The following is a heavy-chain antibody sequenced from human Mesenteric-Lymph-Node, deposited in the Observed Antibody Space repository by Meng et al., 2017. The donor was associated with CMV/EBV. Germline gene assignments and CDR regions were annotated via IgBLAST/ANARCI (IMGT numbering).Heavy chain of an antibody. J-gene: IGHJ5*02. D-gene: IGHD2-21*02. CDR1: GGSISNSSYY. V-gene: IGHV4-39*07. Sequence: SETLSLTCTVTGGSISNSSYYWGWIRQPPGKGLEWIGTIFYSGSIDYNPSLKSRVTITVDTSKNQFSLKLTSVTAADTAVYYCAREALAHCGGDCHPIDRWGQGMLVTVSS. CDR2: IFYSGSI. CDR3: AREALAHCGGDCHPIDR.